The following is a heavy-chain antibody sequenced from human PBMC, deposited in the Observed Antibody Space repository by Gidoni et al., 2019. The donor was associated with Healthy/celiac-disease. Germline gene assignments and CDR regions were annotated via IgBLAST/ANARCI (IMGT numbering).Heavy chain of an antibody. D-gene: IGHD1-20*01. CDR2: INSDGSST. CDR1: GFTFASYW. V-gene: IGHV3-74*01. J-gene: IGHJ4*02. CDR3: ARGGPDNWNDAGGYYFDY. Sequence: EVQLVESGGGLVQPGGSLRLSCAASGFTFASYWMHWVRQAPGKGLVWVSRINSDGSSTSYADSVKGRFTISRDNAKNTLYLQMNSLRAEDTAVYYCARGGPDNWNDAGGYYFDYWGQGTLVTVSS.